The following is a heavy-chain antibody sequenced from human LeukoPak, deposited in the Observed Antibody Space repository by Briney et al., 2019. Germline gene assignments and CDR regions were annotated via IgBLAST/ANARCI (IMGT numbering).Heavy chain of an antibody. J-gene: IGHJ6*02. V-gene: IGHV3-21*01. D-gene: IGHD4-11*01. CDR3: ARDGPMSVDGYSNDDYYYYGMDV. Sequence: GGSLRLSCAASGFTFSSYSMNWVRQAPGKGLEWVSSISSSSSSYIYYADSVKGRFTISRDNAKNSLYLQMNSLRAEDTAVYYCARDGPMSVDGYSNDDYYYYGMDVWGQGTTVTVSS. CDR2: ISSSSSSYI. CDR1: GFTFSSYS.